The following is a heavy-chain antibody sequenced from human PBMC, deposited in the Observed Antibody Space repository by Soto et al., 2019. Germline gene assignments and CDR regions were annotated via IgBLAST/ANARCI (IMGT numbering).Heavy chain of an antibody. J-gene: IGHJ3*02. Sequence: SGPTLVNPTQTLTLTCTLSGISLSTSGVGLGWIRQTPGKALEWLALVYWNDDKHYSPSLKSRLTITKDTSKNQAILTMTNMDPVDTATYFCARGLATLPVFAFDIWGQGTVVTVSS. CDR2: VYWNDDK. CDR1: GISLSTSGVG. V-gene: IGHV2-5*01. D-gene: IGHD1-1*01. CDR3: ARGLATLPVFAFDI.